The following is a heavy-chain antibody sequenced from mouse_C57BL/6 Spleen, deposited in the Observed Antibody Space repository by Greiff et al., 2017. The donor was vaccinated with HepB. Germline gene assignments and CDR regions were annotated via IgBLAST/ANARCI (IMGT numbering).Heavy chain of an antibody. J-gene: IGHJ1*03. CDR2: INPNNGGT. Sequence: VHVKQSGPELVKPGASVKISCKASGYTFTDYYMNWVKQSHGKSLEWIGDINPNNGGTSYNQKFKGKATLTVDKSSSTAYMELRSLTSEDSAVYYCAKSIYYGNYWYFDVWGTGTTVTVSS. V-gene: IGHV1-26*01. CDR3: AKSIYYGNYWYFDV. D-gene: IGHD2-1*01. CDR1: GYTFTDYY.